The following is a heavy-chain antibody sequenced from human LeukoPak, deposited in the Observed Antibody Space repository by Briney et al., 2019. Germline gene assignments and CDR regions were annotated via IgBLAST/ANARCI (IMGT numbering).Heavy chain of an antibody. Sequence: PSETLSLTCTVSGGSISSGSYYWSWIRQPAGKGLEWIGRIYTSGSTNYNPSLKSRVTISVDRSKNQFSLKLNSVTAADTAVYFCARQGHKLTLVDYYGMDVWGQGTTVTVSS. CDR1: GGSISSGSYY. CDR2: IYTSGST. D-gene: IGHD1-26*01. J-gene: IGHJ6*02. CDR3: ARQGHKLTLVDYYGMDV. V-gene: IGHV4-61*02.